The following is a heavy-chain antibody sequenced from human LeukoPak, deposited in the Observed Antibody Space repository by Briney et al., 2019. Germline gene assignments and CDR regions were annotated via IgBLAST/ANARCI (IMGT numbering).Heavy chain of an antibody. CDR3: ARHLGDHYDFWSGYLDNWFDP. Sequence: SETLSLTCTVSGGSISSSSYYWGWIRQPPGKGLEWIGSIYYSGSTYYNPSLKSRVTISVDTSKNQFSLKLSSVTAADTAVYYCARHLGDHYDFWSGYLDNWFDPWGQGTLVTVSS. V-gene: IGHV4-39*01. J-gene: IGHJ5*02. D-gene: IGHD3-3*01. CDR2: IYYSGST. CDR1: GGSISSSSYY.